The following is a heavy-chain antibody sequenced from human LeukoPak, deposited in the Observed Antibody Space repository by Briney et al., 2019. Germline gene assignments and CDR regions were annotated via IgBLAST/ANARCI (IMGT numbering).Heavy chain of an antibody. CDR3: AKARGYSSSSSFDY. CDR1: ILLFSSYA. Sequence: GVSLTLSCAPSILLFSSYAKLWPPQAPEKGLEGGSGIRESGVSTYYADSVKGRFAISRDNSKNTLYLQMNSLRAEDTALYYCAKARGYSSSSSFDYWGQGTLVTVSS. V-gene: IGHV3-23*01. CDR2: IRESGVST. D-gene: IGHD6-13*01. J-gene: IGHJ4*02.